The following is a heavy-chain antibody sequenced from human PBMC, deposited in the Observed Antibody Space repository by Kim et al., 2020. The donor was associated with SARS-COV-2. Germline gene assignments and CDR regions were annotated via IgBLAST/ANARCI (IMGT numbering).Heavy chain of an antibody. Sequence: SETLSLTCTVSGGSISSGGYYWSWIRQHPGKGLEWIGYIYYSGSTYYNPSLKSRVTISVDTSKNQFSLKLSSVTAADTAVYYCARDTYCSGGSCYLGFDYWGQGTLVTVSS. CDR1: GGSISSGGYY. CDR3: ARDTYCSGGSCYLGFDY. D-gene: IGHD2-15*01. V-gene: IGHV4-31*03. CDR2: IYYSGST. J-gene: IGHJ4*02.